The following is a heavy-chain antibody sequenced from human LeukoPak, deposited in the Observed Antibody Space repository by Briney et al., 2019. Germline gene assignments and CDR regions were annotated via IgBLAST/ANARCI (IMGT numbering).Heavy chain of an antibody. V-gene: IGHV3-23*01. CDR2: ISGSGGST. Sequence: PGGSLRLSCAASGFTFSSYAMSWVRQAPGKGLEWVSAISGSGGSTYYADSVKGRFTISRDNSKNTLYLQMNSLRAEDTALYYCARDLDSSGWPQTHYFDYWGQGTLVTVSS. CDR1: GFTFSSYA. CDR3: ARDLDSSGWPQTHYFDY. D-gene: IGHD6-19*01. J-gene: IGHJ4*02.